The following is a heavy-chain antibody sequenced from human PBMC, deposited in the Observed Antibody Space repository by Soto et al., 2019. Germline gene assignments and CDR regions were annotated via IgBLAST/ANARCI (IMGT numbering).Heavy chain of an antibody. J-gene: IGHJ6*03. CDR1: GGTFSSYA. D-gene: IGHD1-7*01. Sequence: ASVKVSCKASGGTFSSYAISWVRQAPGQGLEWMGGIIPIFGIANYAQKFRGRVTITADKSTSTAYMELSSLRSEDTAVYYCARGSNWNSYYYYYMDVWGKGTTVTVSS. CDR2: IIPIFGIA. V-gene: IGHV1-69*10. CDR3: ARGSNWNSYYYYYMDV.